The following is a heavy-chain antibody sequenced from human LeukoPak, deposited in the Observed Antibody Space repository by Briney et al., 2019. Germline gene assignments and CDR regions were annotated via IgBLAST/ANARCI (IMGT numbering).Heavy chain of an antibody. CDR3: ARVVVAVPNPIDC. J-gene: IGHJ4*02. V-gene: IGHV4-59*08. CDR2: IFYSGSGNTMST. Sequence: PSESLSLTCSVSGGSFSRGYWGWIRQPPGKGLEWIGHIFYSGSGNTMSTLYHPSLESRVTISADTSKNQYSLDLRSLTAADTAVYFCARVVVAVPNPIDCWGQGTLVTVSS. D-gene: IGHD6-19*01. CDR1: GGSFSRGY.